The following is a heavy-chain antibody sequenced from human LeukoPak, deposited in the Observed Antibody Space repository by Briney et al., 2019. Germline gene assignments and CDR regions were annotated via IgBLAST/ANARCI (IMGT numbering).Heavy chain of an antibody. J-gene: IGHJ4*02. V-gene: IGHV4-59*05. Sequence: SETLSLTCTVSGGSISSCDWSWIRQPPGKGLEWIGSIYYSWDTYYNPSLKSRVTISVDTSKNQFSLKLSSVTAADTAVYYCATTSYYYDSPDYWGQGTLVTVSS. CDR3: ATTSYYYDSPDY. CDR2: IYYSWDT. D-gene: IGHD3-22*01. CDR1: GGSISSCD.